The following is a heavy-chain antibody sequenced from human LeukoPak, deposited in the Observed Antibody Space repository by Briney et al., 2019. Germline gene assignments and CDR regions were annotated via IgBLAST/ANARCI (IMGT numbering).Heavy chain of an antibody. V-gene: IGHV3-23*01. CDR3: VMRSGYDLGAFDI. Sequence: GGSLRLSCAASGFTFSGYGMSWVRQAPGKGLEWVSAISGSGGSTYYADSVKGRFTISRDNSKNTLYLQMNSLRAEDTAVYYCVMRSGYDLGAFDIWGQGTMVTVSS. D-gene: IGHD5-12*01. J-gene: IGHJ3*02. CDR2: ISGSGGST. CDR1: GFTFSGYG.